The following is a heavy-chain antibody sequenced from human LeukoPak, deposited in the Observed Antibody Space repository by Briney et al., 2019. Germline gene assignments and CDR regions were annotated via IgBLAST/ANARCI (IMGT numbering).Heavy chain of an antibody. CDR3: ARDGSMADITIFGVVIISHMDV. CDR1: GYTFTSYG. CDR2: ISAYNGNT. Sequence: ASVKVSCKASGYTFTSYGISWVRQAPGQGLEWMGWISAYNGNTNYAQKLQGRDTMTTDTSTSTAYMELRSLRSDDTAVYYCARDGSMADITIFGVVIISHMDVWGKGTTVTVSS. J-gene: IGHJ6*03. V-gene: IGHV1-18*01. D-gene: IGHD3-3*01.